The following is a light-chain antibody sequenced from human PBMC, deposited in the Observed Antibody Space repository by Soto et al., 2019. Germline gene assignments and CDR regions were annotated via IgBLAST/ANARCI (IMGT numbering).Light chain of an antibody. CDR1: QSISSY. CDR2: AAS. Sequence: DIQMTQSPSSLSASVGDRVTITCRASQSISSYLNWYQQKPGKAPMLLIYAASSLQSGVPSRFSGSGSGKDFTLTISSLQPEDFANYYCQQSYSTPRTFGQGTKLEIK. J-gene: IGKJ2*01. CDR3: QQSYSTPRT. V-gene: IGKV1-39*01.